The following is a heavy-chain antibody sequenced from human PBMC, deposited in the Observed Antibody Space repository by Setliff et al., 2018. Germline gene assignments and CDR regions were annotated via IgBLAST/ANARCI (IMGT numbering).Heavy chain of an antibody. CDR1: GFTFSNAW. Sequence: PGGSLRLSCAASGFTFSNAWMSWVRQAPGKGLEWVGRIKSKTDGGTTDYAAPVKGRFTISRDDSKNTLYLQMNSLKTEDTAVYYCTTDGIRGVIISLDYGMDVWGQGTTVTVSS. CDR3: TTDGIRGVIISLDYGMDV. V-gene: IGHV3-15*01. D-gene: IGHD3-10*01. CDR2: IKSKTDGGTT. J-gene: IGHJ6*02.